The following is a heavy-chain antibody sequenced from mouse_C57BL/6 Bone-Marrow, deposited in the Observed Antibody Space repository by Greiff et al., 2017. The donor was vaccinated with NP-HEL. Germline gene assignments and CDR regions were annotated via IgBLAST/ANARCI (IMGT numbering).Heavy chain of an antibody. V-gene: IGHV1-39*01. CDR2: INPNYGTT. D-gene: IGHD1-1*01. J-gene: IGHJ4*01. CDR3: ARGYGSEGYAMDY. CDR1: GYSFTDYN. Sequence: VQLKESGPELVKPGASVKISCKASGYSFTDYNMNWVKQSNGKSLEWIGVINPNYGTTSYNQKFKGKATLTVDQSSSTAYMQLNSLTSEDSAVYYCARGYGSEGYAMDYWGQGTSVTVSS.